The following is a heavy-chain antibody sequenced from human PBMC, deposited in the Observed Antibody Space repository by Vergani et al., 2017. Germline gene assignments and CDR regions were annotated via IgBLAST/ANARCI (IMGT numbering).Heavy chain of an antibody. Sequence: EVQLLESGGSLKQPGGSVRLSCAASGFTFSTYAMHWVRPAPGKGLEWVSALTGGGGSTYYADSFKGRFIISRDNSRDTLYLQMNSLRPADTATYYCVKDAGSYENFFDSWGKGTLVTVSS. J-gene: IGHJ4*02. V-gene: IGHV3-23*01. CDR2: LTGGGGST. CDR1: GFTFSTYA. D-gene: IGHD1-26*01. CDR3: VKDAGSYENFFDS.